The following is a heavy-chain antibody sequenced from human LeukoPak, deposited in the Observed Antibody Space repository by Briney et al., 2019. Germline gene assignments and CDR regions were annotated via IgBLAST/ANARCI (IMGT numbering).Heavy chain of an antibody. Sequence: GGTLRLSCAASGFTFSRHCMNWVRQAPGKGLEVVSSISPNGVITYYAASVKGRFTISRDNAKNSLYLQMNSLRAEDTAVYYCAELGITMIGGVWGKGTTVTISS. CDR2: ISPNGVIT. CDR1: GFTFSRHC. D-gene: IGHD3-10*02. J-gene: IGHJ6*04. V-gene: IGHV3-23*01. CDR3: AELGITMIGGV.